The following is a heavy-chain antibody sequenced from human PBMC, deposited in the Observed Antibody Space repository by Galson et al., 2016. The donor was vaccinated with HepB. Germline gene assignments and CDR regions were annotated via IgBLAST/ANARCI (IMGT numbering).Heavy chain of an antibody. V-gene: IGHV3-73*01. D-gene: IGHD4-17*01. Sequence: SLRLSCAASGFTFSGSAMHWVRQASGKGLEWVGRIRPENYATAYAASVKGRFIVSRDGSKSTAYLHMDSLKTEDTAVYYCAGGVRDYAPQYWGQGTLVTVSS. J-gene: IGHJ4*02. CDR2: IRPENYAT. CDR1: GFTFSGSA. CDR3: AGGVRDYAPQY.